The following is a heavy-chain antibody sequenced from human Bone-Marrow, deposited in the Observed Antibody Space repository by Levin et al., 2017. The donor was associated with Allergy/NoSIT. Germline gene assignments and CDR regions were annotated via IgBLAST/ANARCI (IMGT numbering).Heavy chain of an antibody. CDR3: ARDADYGSGNGAFDI. J-gene: IGHJ3*02. CDR2: IWYDGSNK. CDR1: GFTFSSYG. D-gene: IGHD3-10*01. Sequence: PGGSLRLSCAASGFTFSSYGMHWVRQAPGKGLEWVAVIWYDGSNKYYADSVKGRFTISRDNSKNTLYLQMNSLRAEDTAVYYCARDADYGSGNGAFDIWGQGTMVTVSS. V-gene: IGHV3-33*01.